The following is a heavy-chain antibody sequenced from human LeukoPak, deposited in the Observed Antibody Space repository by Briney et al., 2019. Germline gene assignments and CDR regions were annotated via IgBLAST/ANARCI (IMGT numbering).Heavy chain of an antibody. CDR3: AKDWLELAYYYFDY. J-gene: IGHJ4*02. CDR1: GFTVSSNY. D-gene: IGHD1-7*01. CDR2: IHSGGST. Sequence: GGSLRLSCAASGFTVSSNYMSWVRQAPGKGLEWVSVIHSGGSTYYADSVKGRFTISRDNSKNTLYLQMNSLRAEDTAVYYCAKDWLELAYYYFDYWGQGTLVTVSS. V-gene: IGHV3-53*01.